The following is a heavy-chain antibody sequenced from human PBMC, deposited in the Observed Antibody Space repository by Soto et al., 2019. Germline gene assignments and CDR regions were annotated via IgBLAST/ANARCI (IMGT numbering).Heavy chain of an antibody. J-gene: IGHJ6*02. CDR2: ISYYGSNK. CDR1: GFTLSSYG. Sequence: GSLRLSCAASGFTLSSYGMHWVRQAPGKGLEGVAVISYYGSNKYYADSVKGRFTISRDNSKNTLYLQMNRLRAEDTAVYYCAKMLRFLEWLGYGMDVWGQGTTVTASS. V-gene: IGHV3-30*18. CDR3: AKMLRFLEWLGYGMDV. D-gene: IGHD3-3*01.